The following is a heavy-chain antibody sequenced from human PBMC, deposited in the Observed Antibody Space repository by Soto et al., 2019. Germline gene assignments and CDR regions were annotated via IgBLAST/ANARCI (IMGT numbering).Heavy chain of an antibody. CDR1: GGSVSRGDYY. V-gene: IGHV4-30-4*01. Sequence: SETLSLTCTVSGGSVSRGDYYWSWIRQPPGKGLEWIGNSHYRGSTYYNPSLKRRLIISLDTSKSHFSLNLSSVTSADTAVYYCARCPYYYGMDVWGQGTTVTVSS. J-gene: IGHJ6*02. CDR2: SHYRGST. CDR3: ARCPYYYGMDV.